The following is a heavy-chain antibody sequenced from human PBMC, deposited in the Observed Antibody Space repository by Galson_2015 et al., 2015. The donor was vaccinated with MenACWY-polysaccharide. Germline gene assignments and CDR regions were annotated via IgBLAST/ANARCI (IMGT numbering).Heavy chain of an antibody. CDR3: TRVISSGFRQFDY. CDR2: FSSGSSTI. V-gene: IGHV3-48*02. CDR1: GFTFSSYS. D-gene: IGHD6-19*01. J-gene: IGHJ4*02. Sequence: SLRLSCAASGFTFSSYSMNWVRQAPGKGLEWVSYFSSGSSTIHYADSVKGRFTISRDNAKNSLYLQMSSLTDEDTAVYYCTRVISSGFRQFDYWGQGTLVTVSS.